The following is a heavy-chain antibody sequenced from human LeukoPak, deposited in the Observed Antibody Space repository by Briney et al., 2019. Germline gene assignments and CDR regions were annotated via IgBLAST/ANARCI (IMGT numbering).Heavy chain of an antibody. J-gene: IGHJ4*02. CDR2: IYENGRT. V-gene: IGHV4-59*01. CDR3: ARDWELGH. Sequence: SETLSLTCTVSGASISNYYWSWIRQSPGEGLEWIGSIYENGRTSYNPSLKSRVTISVDMSKNQFSLRLTSMTAADTAVYYCARDWELGHWGRGILVTVTS. D-gene: IGHD1-26*01. CDR1: GASISNYY.